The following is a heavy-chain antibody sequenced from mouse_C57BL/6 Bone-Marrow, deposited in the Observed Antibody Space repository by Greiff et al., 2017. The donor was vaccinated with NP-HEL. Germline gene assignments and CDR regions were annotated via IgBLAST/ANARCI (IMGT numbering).Heavy chain of an antibody. CDR1: GFPITSGYY. Sequence: QVQLKESGPGLVKPSQSLFLTCSITGFPITSGYYWIWIRQSPGKPLEWMGYITHSGETFYNPSLQSPISITRETSKNPFFLQLNSVTTEDTAMYYCAGDRGLLLYGAYWGQGTLVTVSA. J-gene: IGHJ3*01. V-gene: IGHV12-3*01. D-gene: IGHD2-12*01. CDR2: ITHSGET. CDR3: AGDRGLLLYGAY.